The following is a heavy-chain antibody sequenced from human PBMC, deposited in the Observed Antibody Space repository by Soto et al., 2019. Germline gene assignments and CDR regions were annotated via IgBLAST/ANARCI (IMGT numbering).Heavy chain of an antibody. J-gene: IGHJ4*02. D-gene: IGHD5-12*01. CDR3: ARGQEGGVATH. Sequence: QVQLQQWGAGLLKPSETLFLNCAVNGGSLSGYYWSWIRQPPGKGLEWIGEVKDGGHTNYSPSLRGRVTISSDRANYQFSLRLNSVTAADTGVYLCARGQEGGVATHWYRGSLVPVSS. V-gene: IGHV4-34*01. CDR1: GGSLSGYY. CDR2: VKDGGHT.